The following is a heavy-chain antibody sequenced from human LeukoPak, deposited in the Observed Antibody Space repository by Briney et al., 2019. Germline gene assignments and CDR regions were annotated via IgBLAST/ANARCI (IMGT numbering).Heavy chain of an antibody. CDR2: IDHTGSS. J-gene: IGHJ5*02. CDR1: GDSLRSHY. V-gene: IGHV4-59*11. CDR3: ARQSLVEYADSRGPYRWFDI. D-gene: IGHD2-2*01. Sequence: SETLSLTCNVSGDSLRSHYWGWIRQPPGKGLEWIGYIDHTGSSECSPSLQSRVTMSVDTSNNQVSLKLSYVDAADSAVYFCARQSLVEYADSRGPYRWFDIWGRGTLVTVS.